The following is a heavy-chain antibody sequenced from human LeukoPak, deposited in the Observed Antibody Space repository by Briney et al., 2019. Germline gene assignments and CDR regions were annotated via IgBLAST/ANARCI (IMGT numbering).Heavy chain of an antibody. CDR1: GGSISSYY. V-gene: IGHV4-59*01. D-gene: IGHD4-23*01. Sequence: PSETLSLTCTVSGGSISSYYWSWIRQPPGKGLEWIAYIFYSGSTNYNPSLKSRVTISIDTSKNQSSLKLSSVTAADTAVYYCASGLFSVGSGFDYWGQGTLVTVSS. CDR2: IFYSGST. J-gene: IGHJ4*02. CDR3: ASGLFSVGSGFDY.